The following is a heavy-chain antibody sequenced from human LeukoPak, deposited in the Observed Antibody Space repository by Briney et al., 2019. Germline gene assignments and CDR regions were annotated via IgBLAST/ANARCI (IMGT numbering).Heavy chain of an antibody. CDR2: ISGSGGNT. V-gene: IGHV3-23*01. J-gene: IGHJ4*02. CDR3: ANRRNYASDY. CDR1: GFTFSSYA. Sequence: GGSLRLSCAASGFTFSSYAMSWVRQAPGKGLEWVSGISGSGGNTYYADSVKGRFTISRDNSKNALYLQMNSLRDEDTAIYYCANRRNYASDYWGQGTLVTVSS. D-gene: IGHD1-14*01.